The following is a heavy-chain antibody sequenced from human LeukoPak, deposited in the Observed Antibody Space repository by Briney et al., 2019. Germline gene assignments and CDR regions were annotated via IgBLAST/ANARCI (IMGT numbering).Heavy chain of an antibody. CDR1: GGSISSGNYY. CDR3: ARGVKYDFWSGYYDYYYYMDL. D-gene: IGHD3-3*01. V-gene: IGHV4-61*01. CDR2: SGST. Sequence: SETLSLTCTVSGGSISSGNYYWSWIRQPPGKGLEWIGNSGSTNYNPSLKSRVTISVDTSNNQLSLKLSSVTAADTAVYYCARGVKYDFWSGYYDYYYYMDLWGKGTTVTVSS. J-gene: IGHJ6*03.